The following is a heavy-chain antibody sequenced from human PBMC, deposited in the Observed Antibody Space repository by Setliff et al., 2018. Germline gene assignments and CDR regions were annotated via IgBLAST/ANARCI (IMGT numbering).Heavy chain of an antibody. D-gene: IGHD5-18*01. CDR2: IGGRGIST. CDR3: TFARDGYDVFDI. CDR1: GFTFGDFA. V-gene: IGHV3-23*01. Sequence: PGGSLRLSCAASGFTFGDFAMTWVRQAPGKGLEWVSGIGGRGISTYYADSVKVRFTISRDNSKNTLYLQMNSLRAEDTAVYYCTFARDGYDVFDIWGQGTMVTVSS. J-gene: IGHJ3*02.